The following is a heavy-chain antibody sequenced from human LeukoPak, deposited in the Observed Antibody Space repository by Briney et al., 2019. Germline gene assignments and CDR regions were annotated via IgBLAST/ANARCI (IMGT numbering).Heavy chain of an antibody. CDR1: GFSVSSYY. V-gene: IGHV3-66*02. CDR2: IHSDGNT. J-gene: IGHJ6*03. D-gene: IGHD2-8*01. Sequence: PGGSLRLSCAASGFSVSSYYMDWVRQAPGKGLEWVSVIHSDGNTQSADSVKGRFNISRDDSKNSLSLPMNSLKAEDTAVYYCARATPRCTYGVCRSDYDYYMDVWGKGTTVTVSS. CDR3: ARATPRCTYGVCRSDYDYYMDV.